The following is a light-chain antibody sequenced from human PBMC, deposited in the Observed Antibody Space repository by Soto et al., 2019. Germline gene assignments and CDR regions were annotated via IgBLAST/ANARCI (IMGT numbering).Light chain of an antibody. Sequence: EIVMTQSPATLSVSPGERATLSCRASQSIRINVGWYQQRPGQAPRLLIYGASTRATGIPARFSGSGSGTEFTLTISSLESEDSAVYYCQQHNSWRPITFGQGTRLEIK. J-gene: IGKJ5*01. V-gene: IGKV3-15*01. CDR3: QQHNSWRPIT. CDR1: QSIRIN. CDR2: GAS.